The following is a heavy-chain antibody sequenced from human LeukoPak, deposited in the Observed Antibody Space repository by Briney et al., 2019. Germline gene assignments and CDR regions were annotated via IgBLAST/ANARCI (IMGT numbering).Heavy chain of an antibody. CDR2: INPNSGGT. D-gene: IGHD6-6*01. CDR1: GYTFTGYY. CDR3: ARGLAAPADQYYMDV. V-gene: IGHV1-2*02. J-gene: IGHJ6*03. Sequence: ASVKVSCKASGYTFTGYYMRWVRQAPGQGLEWMGWINPNSGGTNYAQKFQGRVTMTRDTSISTAYMELSRLRSDDTAVYYCARGLAAPADQYYMDVWGKGTTVTVSS.